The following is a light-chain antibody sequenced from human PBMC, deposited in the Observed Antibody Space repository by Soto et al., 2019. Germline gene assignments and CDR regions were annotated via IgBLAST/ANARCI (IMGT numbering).Light chain of an antibody. CDR2: LNSDGSH. V-gene: IGLV4-69*01. J-gene: IGLJ2*01. Sequence: QSVLTQSPSASASLGASVKLTCTLSSGHSNYAIAWHRQQPEKGPRYLMRLNSDGSHNKGDGIPDRFSGSSSGAERYLTISSLQSEDEADYYCQTWGTGIRIFGGGTKLTVL. CDR3: QTWGTGIRI. CDR1: SGHSNYA.